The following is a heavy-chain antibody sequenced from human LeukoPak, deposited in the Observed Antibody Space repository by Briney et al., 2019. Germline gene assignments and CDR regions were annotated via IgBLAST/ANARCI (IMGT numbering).Heavy chain of an antibody. CDR1: GFAFTNFA. CDR2: VAYEGSIK. CDR3: AREKFES. J-gene: IGHJ5*01. V-gene: IGHV3-30*14. Sequence: QTGGSLRLSGAASGFAFTNFAMHWVRQAPGKGLEWVAVVAYEGSIKYYSDSAKGRFTIPRDNSDNRISHQMNNLTTEDTAVYYCAREKFESWGQGTLVTVSP.